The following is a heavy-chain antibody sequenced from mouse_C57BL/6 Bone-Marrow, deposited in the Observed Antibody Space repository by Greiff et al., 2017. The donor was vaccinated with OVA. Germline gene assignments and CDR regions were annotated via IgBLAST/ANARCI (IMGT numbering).Heavy chain of an antibody. Sequence: VQLQQSGPELVKPGASVKMSCKASGYTFTDYNMHWVKQSHGKSLEWIGYINPNNGGNSYNQKFKGKATLTVNKSSSTAYMELRSLKSEDSAVYYCARCEVRWLLPLYAMDYWGQGTSVTVSS. CDR3: ARCEVRWLLPLYAMDY. CDR2: INPNNGGN. J-gene: IGHJ4*01. CDR1: GYTFTDYN. D-gene: IGHD2-3*01. V-gene: IGHV1-22*01.